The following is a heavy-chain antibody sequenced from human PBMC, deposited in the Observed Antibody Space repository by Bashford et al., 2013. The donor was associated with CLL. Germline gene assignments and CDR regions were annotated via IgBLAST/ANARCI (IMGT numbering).Heavy chain of an antibody. D-gene: IGHD5-12*01. Sequence: SETLSLTCSLSGDSINDFYWSWLRQPAGKGLEWIGRIHSSGITKYNPSLQSRVTLSVDTSKRQFSLRLSSVTAADTAVYYCARHGLSSGFDIDYWGQGTLVTVSS. CDR3: ARHGLSSGFDIDY. J-gene: IGHJ4*02. V-gene: IGHV4-4*07. CDR2: IHSSGIT. CDR1: GDSINDFY.